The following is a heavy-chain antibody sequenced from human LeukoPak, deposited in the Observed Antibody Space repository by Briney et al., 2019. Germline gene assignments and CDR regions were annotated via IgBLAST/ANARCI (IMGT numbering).Heavy chain of an antibody. CDR3: ARDSDKYSNLDY. V-gene: IGHV3-7*01. CDR2: IKQDGSEI. Sequence: PGGSLRLSCAASEFTFSSYWMSWVRQAPGKGLEWVANIKQDGSEIHYVDSVKGRFTISRDNAKNSLYLQMNSLRAEDTAVYYCARDSDKYSNLDYWGQGTLVTVSS. J-gene: IGHJ4*02. D-gene: IGHD4-11*01. CDR1: EFTFSSYW.